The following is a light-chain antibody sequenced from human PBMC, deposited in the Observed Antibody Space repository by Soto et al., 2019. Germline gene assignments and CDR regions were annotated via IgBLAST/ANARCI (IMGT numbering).Light chain of an antibody. CDR1: SSNIGAGYD. Sequence: QPVLTQPPSVSGAPGQRVTISCTGSSSNIGAGYDVHWYQQLPGTAPKLLIYGNSNRPSGVPDRFSGSKSGTSASLAITGLQAEDEADYYCQSHDSSLSGLVFGGGTKVTVL. V-gene: IGLV1-40*01. CDR2: GNS. CDR3: QSHDSSLSGLV. J-gene: IGLJ2*01.